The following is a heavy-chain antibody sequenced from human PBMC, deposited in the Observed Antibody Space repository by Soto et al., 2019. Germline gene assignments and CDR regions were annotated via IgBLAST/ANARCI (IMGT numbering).Heavy chain of an antibody. Sequence: EVQLLESGGGLVQPGGSLRLSCAASEFTFSSYAMSWVRQAPGKGLEWVSAISGSGGSTYYADSVKGRFTISRDNSKNTLYLQMNSLRAEDTAVYYCAKDQEVIVVVTNFDYWGQGTLVTVSS. CDR3: AKDQEVIVVVTNFDY. V-gene: IGHV3-23*01. CDR2: ISGSGGST. D-gene: IGHD3-22*01. J-gene: IGHJ4*02. CDR1: EFTFSSYA.